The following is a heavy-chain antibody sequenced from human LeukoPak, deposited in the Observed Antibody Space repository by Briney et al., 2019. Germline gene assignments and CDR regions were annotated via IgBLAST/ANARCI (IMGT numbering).Heavy chain of an antibody. D-gene: IGHD2-15*01. CDR1: GGSISSSSYS. J-gene: IGHJ4*02. CDR2: IYYSGST. Sequence: SETLSLTCTVSGGSISSSSYSWGWIRQPPGKGLEWIGSIYYSGSTNYNPSLKSRVTISVDTSKNQFSLKLSSVTAADTAVYYCARSGPVDCSGGSCYEGYWGQGTLVTVSS. V-gene: IGHV4-39*07. CDR3: ARSGPVDCSGGSCYEGY.